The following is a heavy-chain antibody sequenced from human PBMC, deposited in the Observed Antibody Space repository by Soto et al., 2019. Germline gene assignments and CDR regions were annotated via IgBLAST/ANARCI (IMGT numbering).Heavy chain of an antibody. CDR3: ARNVGPSSGWYPFDF. CDR1: GYTFSGYY. V-gene: IGHV1-2*04. CDR2: INPSSGAT. D-gene: IGHD6-19*01. Sequence: ASVKVSCKASGYTFSGYYIHWLRQAPGQGLEWMGWINPSSGATTYAQKFQGWVAMSRDTSISTVYMELSRLRSDDTAVYYCARNVGPSSGWYPFDFWGQGTLFTVSS. J-gene: IGHJ4*02.